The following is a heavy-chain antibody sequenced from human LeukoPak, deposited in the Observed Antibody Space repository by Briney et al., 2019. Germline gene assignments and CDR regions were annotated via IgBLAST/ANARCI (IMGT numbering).Heavy chain of an antibody. V-gene: IGHV2-5*01. CDR1: GFSLTTSGVG. Sequence: SGPTLVKPTQTLTLTCTFSGFSLTTSGVGVGWIRQPPGKALEWLGFIYWNDDNRYTPSLKSRLTITKDTSKNQVVLTMTNVDPVDTATYYCARMDSSGPIDYWGQGTMVTVSS. J-gene: IGHJ4*02. CDR3: ARMDSSGPIDY. D-gene: IGHD3-22*01. CDR2: IYWNDDN.